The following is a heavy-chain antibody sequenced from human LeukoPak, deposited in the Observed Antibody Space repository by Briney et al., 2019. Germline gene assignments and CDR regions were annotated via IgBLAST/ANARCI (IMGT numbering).Heavy chain of an antibody. J-gene: IGHJ3*02. D-gene: IGHD1-26*01. CDR3: ARLGGSYYNDDFDI. CDR2: IYPCDSDT. V-gene: IGHV5-51*01. CDR1: GYSFTSYW. Sequence: RGESLKISRKGSGYSFTSYWIGWVRQMPGKGLEWMGIIYPCDSDTRYSPSFQGQVTISADKSISTAYLQWGSLKASDTAMYYCARLGGSYYNDDFDIWGQGTMVTVSP.